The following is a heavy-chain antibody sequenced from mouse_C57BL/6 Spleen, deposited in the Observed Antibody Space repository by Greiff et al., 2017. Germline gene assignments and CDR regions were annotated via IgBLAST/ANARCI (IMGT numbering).Heavy chain of an antibody. CDR3: ARRDLDGNLLYWFAY. D-gene: IGHD2-1*01. Sequence: QVQLQQPGAELVKPGASVKMSCKASGYTFTSYWINWVKQRPGQGLEWIGDIYPGSGSTNYTETFKGKATMTVDKSSSTAYMQLSSLTSEDSAVYYCARRDLDGNLLYWFAYWGQGTLVTVSA. V-gene: IGHV1-55*01. CDR2: IYPGSGST. CDR1: GYTFTSYW. J-gene: IGHJ3*01.